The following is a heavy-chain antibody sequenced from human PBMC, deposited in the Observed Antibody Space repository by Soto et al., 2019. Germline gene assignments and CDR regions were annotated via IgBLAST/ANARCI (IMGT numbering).Heavy chain of an antibody. CDR1: GYTFTSYY. V-gene: IGHV1-46*01. Sequence: ASVKVSCKASGYTFTSYYMHWVRQAPGQGLEWMGIINPSGGSTSYAQKFQGRVTMTRDTSTSTVYMELSSLRSEDTAVYYCERNQRAAAYYDFWSGDYTRQGRGWFDAWGQGKLVTVSA. CDR3: ERNQRAAAYYDFWSGDYTRQGRGWFDA. CDR2: INPSGGST. D-gene: IGHD3-3*01. J-gene: IGHJ5*01.